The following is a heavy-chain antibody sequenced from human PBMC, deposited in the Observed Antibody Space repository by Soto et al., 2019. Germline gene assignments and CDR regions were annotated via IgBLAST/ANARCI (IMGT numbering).Heavy chain of an antibody. V-gene: IGHV4-31*03. J-gene: IGHJ6*04. Sequence: SENLSLTCTVSGGSISSEGYYWSWIRQHPGKGLEWIGYIYYSGSTYYNPSLKSRVTISVDTSKNQFSLKLSSVTAADTAVYYCARRLYYDSSGFEGGGMDVWCKATTVTVSS. CDR1: GGSISSEGYY. CDR3: ARRLYYDSSGFEGGGMDV. CDR2: IYYSGST. D-gene: IGHD3-22*01.